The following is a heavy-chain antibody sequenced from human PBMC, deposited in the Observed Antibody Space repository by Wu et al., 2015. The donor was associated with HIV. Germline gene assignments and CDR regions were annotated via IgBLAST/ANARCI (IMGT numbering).Heavy chain of an antibody. J-gene: IGHJ5*02. V-gene: IGHV1-18*01. CDR1: SYTFTSYS. CDR2: ISTYNGNT. D-gene: IGHD2-21*01. CDR3: ARVGSMGSGDWWWFDP. Sequence: QVQLVQSGTEVKKPGASVKVSCKASSYTFTSYSITWVRQAPGQGLEWVGWISTYNGNTNYAEKFQGRVTMTTDTSTSTAYMELRSLRSDDTAVYHCARVGSMGSGDWWWFDPWGQGTLVTVSS.